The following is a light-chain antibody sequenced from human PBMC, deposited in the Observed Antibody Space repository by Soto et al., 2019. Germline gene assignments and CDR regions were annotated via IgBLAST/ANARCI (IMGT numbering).Light chain of an antibody. J-gene: IGKJ4*01. CDR1: QSITRW. CDR2: KAS. CDR3: QQYNNWLT. Sequence: DIQMPQSHSTLSASVGDRLTITRRASQSITRWLAWYQQNPGKAPKLLIYKASNLGGGVPSRFSGDGSGTEFTLTISSLQSEDFAVYYCQQYNNWLTFGGGTKVDIK. V-gene: IGKV1-5*03.